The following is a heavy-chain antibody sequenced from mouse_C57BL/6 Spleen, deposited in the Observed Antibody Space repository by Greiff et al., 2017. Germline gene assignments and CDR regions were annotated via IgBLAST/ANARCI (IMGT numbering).Heavy chain of an antibody. V-gene: IGHV10-1*01. CDR2: IRSKSNNYAT. D-gene: IGHD2-3*01. Sequence: EVHLVESGGGLVQPKGSLKLSCAASGFRFNTYAMNWVRQAPGKGLEWVARIRSKSNNYATYYADSVKDRFTISRDDSESMLYLQMNNLKTEDTAMYYCVRPGYDGYYAMDYWGQGTSVTVSS. J-gene: IGHJ4*01. CDR3: VRPGYDGYYAMDY. CDR1: GFRFNTYA.